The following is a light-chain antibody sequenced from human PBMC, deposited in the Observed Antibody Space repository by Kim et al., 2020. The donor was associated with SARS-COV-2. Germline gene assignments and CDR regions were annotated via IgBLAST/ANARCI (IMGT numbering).Light chain of an antibody. Sequence: SPGDKATLSGSASQSVSSSDLAWSQHKPGQDPRPLIYGASSRATGIPDRFSGSGSGTDFTLPISRLEPEDFAVYYCQQYGSSPTLTFGGGTKV. V-gene: IGKV3-20*01. CDR3: QQYGSSPTLT. CDR2: GAS. CDR1: QSVSSSD. J-gene: IGKJ4*01.